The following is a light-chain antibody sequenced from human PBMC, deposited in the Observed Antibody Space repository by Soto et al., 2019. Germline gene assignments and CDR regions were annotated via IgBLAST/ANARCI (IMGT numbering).Light chain of an antibody. V-gene: IGKV3-15*01. CDR2: GAS. CDR3: QQYQLWPLT. J-gene: IGKJ4*01. Sequence: EIVMTQSPATLSVSPGERATLSCRASQSVSSNLAWYQQKPGRAPRLLIYGASAGATGIPDRFSGSGSGTEFTLTISSLQSEDFAVYYCQQYQLWPLTFGGGTKVEIK. CDR1: QSVSSN.